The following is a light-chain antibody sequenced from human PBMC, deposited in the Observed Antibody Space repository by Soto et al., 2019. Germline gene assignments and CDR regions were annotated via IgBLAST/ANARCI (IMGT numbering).Light chain of an antibody. J-gene: IGLJ3*02. CDR1: NIAGKS. Sequence: SYELTQPPSVSVAPGKTARVSCGGNNIAGKSVHWYQLKPGQAPVLIIYNDDDRPSGIPERFSGSKSGNTATLTVSWVEAGDEADYYCQVWGSNADPYVLFGGGTKLPVL. CDR3: QVWGSNADPYVL. V-gene: IGLV3-21*04. CDR2: NDD.